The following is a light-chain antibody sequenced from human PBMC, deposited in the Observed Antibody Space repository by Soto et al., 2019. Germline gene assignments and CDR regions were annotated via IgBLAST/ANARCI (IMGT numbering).Light chain of an antibody. J-gene: IGKJ1*01. CDR1: QTISSW. CDR2: DAS. V-gene: IGKV1-5*01. CDR3: QQYENYWT. Sequence: QLTQSRSSLSAYAGDRVTITCRASQTISSWLAWYQQIPGKAPKLLIYDASNLESGVPSRFSGSGSGTEFTLTISSLQPEDFAVYYCQQYENYWTFGQGTKADIK.